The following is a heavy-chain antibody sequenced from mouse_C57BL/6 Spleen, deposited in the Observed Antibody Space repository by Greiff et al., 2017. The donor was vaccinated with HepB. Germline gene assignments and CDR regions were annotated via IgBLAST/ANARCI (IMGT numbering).Heavy chain of an antibody. CDR2: IYPRSGNT. Sequence: QVHVKQSGAELARPGASVKLSCKASGYTFTSYGISWVKQRTGQGLEWIGEIYPRSGNTYYNEKFKGKTTLTADKSSSTACMELRGLTSEDSAVYFCAREIDGRLWYYDVWGTGATVTVSS. V-gene: IGHV1-81*01. CDR1: GYTFTSYG. D-gene: IGHD1-1*01. J-gene: IGHJ1*03. CDR3: AREIDGRLWYYDV.